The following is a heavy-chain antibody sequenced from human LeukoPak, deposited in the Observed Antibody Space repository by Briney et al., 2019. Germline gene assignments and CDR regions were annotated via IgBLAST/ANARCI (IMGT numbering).Heavy chain of an antibody. V-gene: IGHV4-59*02. CDR2: IYYTGNI. CDR1: GDSVSSYY. D-gene: IGHD6-13*01. Sequence: SETLSLICTVSGDSVSSYYWSWIRQPPGKGLEWIAYIYYTGNINYNPSLKSRVTISVDTSKNQFSLNLTSVTAADTAVYYCARAGSGWSFDYWGQGTLVTVSS. J-gene: IGHJ4*02. CDR3: ARAGSGWSFDY.